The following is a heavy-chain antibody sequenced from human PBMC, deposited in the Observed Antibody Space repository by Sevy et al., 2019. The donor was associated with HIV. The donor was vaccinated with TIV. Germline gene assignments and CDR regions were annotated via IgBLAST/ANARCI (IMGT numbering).Heavy chain of an antibody. CDR3: ATDSFWSGYYSGFDI. D-gene: IGHD3-3*01. J-gene: IGHJ3*02. V-gene: IGHV3-7*03. Sequence: GGSLRLSCAASGFTFSSYWMSWVRQAPGKGLEWVANIKQDGSEKYYVDSEKGRFTISRDNAKNSLYLQMNSLRAEDTAVYYCATDSFWSGYYSGFDIWGQGTMVTVSS. CDR2: IKQDGSEK. CDR1: GFTFSSYW.